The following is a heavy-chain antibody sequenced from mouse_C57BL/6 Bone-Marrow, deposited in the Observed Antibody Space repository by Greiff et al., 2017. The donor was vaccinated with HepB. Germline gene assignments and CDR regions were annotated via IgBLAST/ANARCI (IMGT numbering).Heavy chain of an antibody. CDR2: ISDGGSYT. J-gene: IGHJ4*01. D-gene: IGHD1-1*01. CDR3: ARDGSSYDAMDY. Sequence: EVQVVESGGGLVKPGGSLKLSCAASGFTFSSYAMSWVRQTPEKRLEWVATISDGGSYTYYPDNVKGRFTISRDNAKNNLYLQMSHLKSEDTAMYYCARDGSSYDAMDYWGQGTSVTVSS. CDR1: GFTFSSYA. V-gene: IGHV5-4*01.